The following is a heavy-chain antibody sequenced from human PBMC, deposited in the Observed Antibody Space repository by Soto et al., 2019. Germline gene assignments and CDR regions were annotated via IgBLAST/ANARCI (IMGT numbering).Heavy chain of an antibody. J-gene: IGHJ4*02. CDR2: IGGSSGNV. Sequence: PGGSLRLSCAASGFTFSSHSMNWVRQAPGKGLEWVSSIGGSSGNVYYADSLKGRFTISRDDAKSSLYLQMNSLRVEDTAVYYCAREIAGEGLDYWGQGTLVTVSS. CDR3: AREIAGEGLDY. D-gene: IGHD2-21*01. V-gene: IGHV3-21*01. CDR1: GFTFSSHS.